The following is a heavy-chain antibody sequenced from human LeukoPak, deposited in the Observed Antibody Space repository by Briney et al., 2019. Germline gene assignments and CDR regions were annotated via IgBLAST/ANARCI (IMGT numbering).Heavy chain of an antibody. CDR3: AARGGYDYYYGMDV. V-gene: IGHV4-59*08. CDR2: VYYSGRT. CDR1: GDSISSYY. J-gene: IGHJ6*02. Sequence: SETLSLTCTVSGDSISSYYWSWLRQPPGKGLEWIGHVYYSGRTTYNPSLRSRLTISVDTSKNQFSLKLSSVTAADTAVYYCAARGGYDYYYGMDVWGQGTTVTVSS. D-gene: IGHD5-12*01.